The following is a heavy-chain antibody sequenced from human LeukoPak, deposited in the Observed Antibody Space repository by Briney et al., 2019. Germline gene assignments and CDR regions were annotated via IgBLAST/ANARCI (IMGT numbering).Heavy chain of an antibody. D-gene: IGHD5-12*01. CDR1: GGSLSSGGYY. J-gene: IGHJ4*02. CDR3: ARGNGWLRLVYFDY. V-gene: IGHV4-31*03. CDR2: IYYSGST. Sequence: PSQTLSLTCTVSGGSLSSGGYYWSWIRQHPGKGLEWIGYIYYSGSTYYNPSLKSRVTISVDTSKNQFSLKLSSVTAADTAVYYCARGNGWLRLVYFDYWGQGTLVTVSS.